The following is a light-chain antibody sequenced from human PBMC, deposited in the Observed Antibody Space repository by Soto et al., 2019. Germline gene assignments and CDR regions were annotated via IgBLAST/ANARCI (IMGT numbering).Light chain of an antibody. J-gene: IGKJ1*01. CDR1: QSVVCNC. V-gene: IGKV3-20*01. CDR3: QQYGSSPWT. Sequence: EIVLTQSPGTLSLSPGERATLSCRASQSVVCNCLAWYQHKPGQAPRLLIYGASSRATGIPDRFSGSGSGTDFTLTISRLEPEDFAVYYCQQYGSSPWTFGQGTKVEIK. CDR2: GAS.